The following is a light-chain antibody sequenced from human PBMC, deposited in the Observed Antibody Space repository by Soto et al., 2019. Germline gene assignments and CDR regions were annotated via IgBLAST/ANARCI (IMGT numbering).Light chain of an antibody. J-gene: IGLJ1*01. CDR1: SSAVGGYNY. CDR2: DVS. V-gene: IGLV2-14*01. CDR3: SSYTSSSTLYV. Sequence: QSALTQPASVSGSPGQSITISCTGTSSAVGGYNYVSWYQQHPGKAPKFMIYDVSNRPSGVSNRFSGSKSGNTASLTISGLQAEDEADYYCSSYTSSSTLYVFGSGTKLTVL.